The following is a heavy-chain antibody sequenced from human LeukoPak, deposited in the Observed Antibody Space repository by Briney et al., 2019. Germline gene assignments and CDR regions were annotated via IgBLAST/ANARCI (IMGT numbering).Heavy chain of an antibody. Sequence: GGSLRLSCAASGFTFSSHSMNWVRQAPGKGLEWVSSISSSSSYIYYADSVKGRFTISRDNAKNSLYLQMNSLRAEDTAVYYCARDSRQWLASYYFDYWGQGTLVTVSS. CDR1: GFTFSSHS. V-gene: IGHV3-21*01. D-gene: IGHD6-19*01. J-gene: IGHJ4*02. CDR2: ISSSSSYI. CDR3: ARDSRQWLASYYFDY.